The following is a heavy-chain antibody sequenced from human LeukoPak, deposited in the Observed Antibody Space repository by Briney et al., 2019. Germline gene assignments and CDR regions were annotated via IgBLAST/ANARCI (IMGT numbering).Heavy chain of an antibody. CDR3: ARGLADYDFWSGYYFAHWFDP. J-gene: IGHJ5*02. Sequence: SETLSLTCAVYGGSFSGYYWSWIRQPPGEGLEWIGEINHSGSTDYNPSLKSRVTISVDTSKNQFSLKLSSVTAADTAVYYCARGLADYDFWSGYYFAHWFDPWGQGTLVTVSS. D-gene: IGHD3-3*01. V-gene: IGHV4-34*01. CDR1: GGSFSGYY. CDR2: INHSGST.